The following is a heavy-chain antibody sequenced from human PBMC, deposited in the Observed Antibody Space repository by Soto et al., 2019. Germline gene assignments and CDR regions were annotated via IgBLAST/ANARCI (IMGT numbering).Heavy chain of an antibody. J-gene: IGHJ4*02. V-gene: IGHV3-30*18. D-gene: IGHD3-22*01. CDR1: GFTFNNYG. CDR2: ISYDGSNK. Sequence: QVQLVESGGGVVQPGRSLRLSCAASGFTFNNYGMHWVRQAPGKGLEGVSIISYDGSNKYYADSVMGRFTISRDNSKNTLYRQMNSLGDEDTAVYYCAKDLLGDSSDYHYGGDYWGQGTLVTVSS. CDR3: AKDLLGDSSDYHYGGDY.